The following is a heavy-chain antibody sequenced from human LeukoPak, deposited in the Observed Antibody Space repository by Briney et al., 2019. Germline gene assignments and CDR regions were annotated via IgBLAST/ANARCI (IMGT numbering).Heavy chain of an antibody. V-gene: IGHV1-69*05. D-gene: IGHD3-22*01. Sequence: VASVKVSCKASGGTFSSYAISWVRQAPGQGLEWMGGIIPIFGTANYAQKFQGRVTINTDECTSTAYMELSSLRSEDTAVYYCARANYYDSSGYFLFDYWGQGTLVTVSS. CDR2: IIPIFGTA. CDR3: ARANYYDSSGYFLFDY. J-gene: IGHJ4*02. CDR1: GGTFSSYA.